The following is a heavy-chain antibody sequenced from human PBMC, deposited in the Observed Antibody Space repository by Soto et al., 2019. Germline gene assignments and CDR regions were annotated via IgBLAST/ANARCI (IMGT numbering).Heavy chain of an antibody. CDR3: SCPQDRDGFSS. CDR2: IIPIFGTA. V-gene: IGHV1-69*13. D-gene: IGHD2-2*03. CDR1: GGTFSSYA. Sequence: WASVKVYCKASGGTFSSYAISWVRQAPGQGLEWMGGIIPIFGTANYAQKFQGRVTITADESTSTAYMELSSLRSEDTAVYYCSCPQDRDGFSSWGQRTLDTGSA. J-gene: IGHJ5*02.